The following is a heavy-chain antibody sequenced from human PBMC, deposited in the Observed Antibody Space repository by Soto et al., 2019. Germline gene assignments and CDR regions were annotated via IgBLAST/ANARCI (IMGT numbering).Heavy chain of an antibody. D-gene: IGHD6-19*01. V-gene: IGHV1-3*05. CDR3: ARAVAVPADFDY. J-gene: IGHJ4*02. Sequence: QVQLVQSGAEEKKPGASVKVSCKASGYTFTGYAMHWVRQAPGQRLEWMGWINAGNGNTKYSQKFQGRATITRDTSAGAAYMELSSLSSEDTAVYYCARAVAVPADFDYWGQGTLVTVSS. CDR2: INAGNGNT. CDR1: GYTFTGYA.